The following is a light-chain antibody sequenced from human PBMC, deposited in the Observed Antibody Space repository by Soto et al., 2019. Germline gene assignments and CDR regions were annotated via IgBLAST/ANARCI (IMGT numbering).Light chain of an antibody. CDR2: GAS. V-gene: IGKV3-20*01. Sequence: IVLTQSPLTLPATPGQPGSISCRFSQSVSSSFLAWYQQRPGQAPRLLIYGASSRATGIPDRFSGGGSGTDFTLTISRLEPEDFAVYYCQQYGSSPLTFGQGTKVDIK. CDR1: QSVSSSF. J-gene: IGKJ1*01. CDR3: QQYGSSPLT.